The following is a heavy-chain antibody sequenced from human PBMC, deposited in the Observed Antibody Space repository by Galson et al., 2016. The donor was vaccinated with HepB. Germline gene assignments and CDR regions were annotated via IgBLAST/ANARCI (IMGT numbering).Heavy chain of an antibody. Sequence: SLRLSCAASGFTFSGSAMHWVRQASGKGLEWVGRIRSKANNYATAYAASVKGRFTISRDDSKNTAYLQMDSLKTEDTAVYYCTRYMFGSSRGYWGQGTQVTVSS. CDR1: GFTFSGSA. CDR2: IRSKANNYAT. CDR3: TRYMFGSSRGY. V-gene: IGHV3-73*01. D-gene: IGHD6-13*01. J-gene: IGHJ4*02.